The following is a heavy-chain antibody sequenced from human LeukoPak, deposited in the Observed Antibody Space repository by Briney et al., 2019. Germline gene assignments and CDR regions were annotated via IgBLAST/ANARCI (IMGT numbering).Heavy chain of an antibody. CDR1: GGPISSTKYF. D-gene: IGHD6-19*01. Sequence: PSETLSLTCTVSGGPISSTKYFWGWIRQPPRKGLEWIGNIFYSGSTHYNTSLKSRLTISVDTSKNQFSLKLSSVAAADTAVYYCARLYYSGWNYFDYWGQGTLVTVSS. CDR3: ARLYYSGWNYFDY. V-gene: IGHV4-39*01. CDR2: IFYSGST. J-gene: IGHJ4*02.